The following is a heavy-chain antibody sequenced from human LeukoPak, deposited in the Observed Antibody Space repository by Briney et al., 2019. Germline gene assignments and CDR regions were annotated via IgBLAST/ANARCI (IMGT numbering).Heavy chain of an antibody. J-gene: IGHJ4*02. CDR1: GFSFRDYT. V-gene: IGHV3-43*01. CDR2: INWQGGIT. CDR3: AKDPGGGDNWYFDH. D-gene: IGHD2-21*02. Sequence: GGSLRLSCAASGFSFRDYTMHWVRQVPGKGLEWLSLINWQGGITNYADSVQGRFTISRDNSKNSLYLEMNSLRTEDTAFYYCAKDPGGGDNWYFDHWGQGTLVTVSS.